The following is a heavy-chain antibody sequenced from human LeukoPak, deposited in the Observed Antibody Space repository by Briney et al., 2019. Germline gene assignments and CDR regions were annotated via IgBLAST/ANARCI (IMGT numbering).Heavy chain of an antibody. Sequence: GGSLRLSCAASGSRFSNDGMHWVRQAPGKGLEWVALIWYDGSKKYYADSVKGRFTISRDNSKNTLSLQMNSLRAEDTAVYYCARLSGSYLDYWGQGTLVTVSS. V-gene: IGHV3-33*01. CDR3: ARLSGSYLDY. CDR2: IWYDGSKK. J-gene: IGHJ4*02. CDR1: GSRFSNDG. D-gene: IGHD1-26*01.